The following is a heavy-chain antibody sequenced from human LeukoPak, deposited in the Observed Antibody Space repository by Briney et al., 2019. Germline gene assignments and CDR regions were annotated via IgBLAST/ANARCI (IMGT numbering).Heavy chain of an antibody. J-gene: IGHJ3*02. CDR2: IYYSGST. D-gene: IGHD3-10*01. CDR1: GGSISSSSYY. CDR3: DMVRGVRVDI. V-gene: IGHV4-39*01. Sequence: PSETLSLTCTVSGGSISSSSYYWGWIRQPPGKGLEWIGSIYYSGSTYYNPSLKSRVTISVDTSKNQFSLNLSSVTAADTAVCYCDMVRGVRVDIWGQGTMVTVSS.